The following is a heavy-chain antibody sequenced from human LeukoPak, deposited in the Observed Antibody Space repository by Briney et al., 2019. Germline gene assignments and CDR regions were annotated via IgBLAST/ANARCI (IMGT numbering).Heavy chain of an antibody. CDR2: ISSSSSYI. D-gene: IGHD5-12*01. CDR3: ARGSSGYGY. V-gene: IGHV3-21*01. CDR1: GFTFNSYS. Sequence: SGGSLRLSCAASGFTFNSYSMHWVRQAPGKGLEWVSSISSSSSYIYYADSVKGRFTISRDNAKNSLYLQMNSLRAEDTAVYYCARGSSGYGYWGQGTLVTVSS. J-gene: IGHJ4*02.